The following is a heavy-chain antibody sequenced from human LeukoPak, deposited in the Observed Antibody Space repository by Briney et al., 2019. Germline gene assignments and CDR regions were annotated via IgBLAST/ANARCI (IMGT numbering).Heavy chain of an antibody. D-gene: IGHD2-2*03. V-gene: IGHV3-30*02. CDR2: IRYDGSNK. CDR3: AKEAVDIYYFDY. J-gene: IGHJ4*02. Sequence: GGSLRLSCAASGFSFSIFAMHWVRQAPGKGLEWVAFIRYDGSNKYYLDSVKGRFTISRDNSKNTLSLQMNSLRAEDTAVYYCAKEAVDIYYFDYRGQGTLVTVSS. CDR1: GFSFSIFA.